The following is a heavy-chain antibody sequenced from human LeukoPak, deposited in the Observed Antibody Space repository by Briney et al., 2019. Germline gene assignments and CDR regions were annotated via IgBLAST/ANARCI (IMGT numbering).Heavy chain of an antibody. CDR3: ARSFLRRYFDY. J-gene: IGHJ4*02. Sequence: SSQTLSLTCTVSGGSISSGSYYWSWIRQPAGKGLEWIGRIYTSGSTNYNPSLKSRVTISVDTSKNQFSLKLSSVTAADTAVYYCARSFLRRYFDYWGQGTLVTVSS. CDR1: GGSISSGSYY. CDR2: IYTSGST. D-gene: IGHD3-3*01. V-gene: IGHV4-61*02.